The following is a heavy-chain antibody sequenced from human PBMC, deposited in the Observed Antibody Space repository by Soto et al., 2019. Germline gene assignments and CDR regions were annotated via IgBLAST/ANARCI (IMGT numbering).Heavy chain of an antibody. J-gene: IGHJ1*01. CDR3: ARGAAYVPH. CDR2: INHSGST. CDR1: GGSFSGYY. Sequence: QVQLQQWGAGLLKPSETLSLTCAVYGGSFSGYYWSWIRQPPGKGLEWIGEINHSGSTNYNPSLNSRVTRSVDTSKNQFSLKMSSVTAADTAVYYSARGAAYVPHWGKGTLVTVSS. V-gene: IGHV4-34*01.